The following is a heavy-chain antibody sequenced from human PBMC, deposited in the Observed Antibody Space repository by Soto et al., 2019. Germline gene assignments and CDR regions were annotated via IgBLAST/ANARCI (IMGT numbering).Heavy chain of an antibody. CDR2: IYYSGTT. Sequence: SETLSLTCTVSGGSISRGGYYWSWIRQHPGKGLEWIGYIYYSGTTHYNPSLKSRVTISVDTSKNQFSLKLSSVTAADTAVYYCARDGHDSSGYYFGYWGQGTLVTVS. V-gene: IGHV4-31*03. J-gene: IGHJ4*02. D-gene: IGHD3-22*01. CDR3: ARDGHDSSGYYFGY. CDR1: GGSISRGGYY.